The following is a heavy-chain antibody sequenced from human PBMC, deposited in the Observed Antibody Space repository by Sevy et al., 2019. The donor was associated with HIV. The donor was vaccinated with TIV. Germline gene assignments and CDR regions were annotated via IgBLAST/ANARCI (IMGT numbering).Heavy chain of an antibody. J-gene: IGHJ4*02. V-gene: IGHV3-23*01. CDR2: ISGSGGST. CDR3: AKDGTKLGAWYAFDY. CDR1: GFTFSSYA. D-gene: IGHD1-26*01. Sequence: GGSLRLSCAASGFTFSSYAMSWVRQAPGKGLEWVSAISGSGGSTYYADSVKGRFTIPRDNSKNTLYLQMNSLRAEDTAVYYCAKDGTKLGAWYAFDYWGQGTLVTVSS.